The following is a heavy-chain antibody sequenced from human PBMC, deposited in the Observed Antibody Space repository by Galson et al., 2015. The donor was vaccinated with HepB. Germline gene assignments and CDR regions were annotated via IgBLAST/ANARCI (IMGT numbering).Heavy chain of an antibody. CDR3: AKGRYASRSHFDS. CDR1: GFTLSNYA. CDR2: ISASGADT. V-gene: IGHV3-23*01. Sequence: SLRLSCAASGFTLSNYAMSWVRQARGKGLEWVSTISASGADTKYAESVNGRFTISRDNANNTLSLQMTSPRDEDTALYFCAKGRYASRSHFDSWGQGALVTVSS. D-gene: IGHD3-16*01. J-gene: IGHJ4*02.